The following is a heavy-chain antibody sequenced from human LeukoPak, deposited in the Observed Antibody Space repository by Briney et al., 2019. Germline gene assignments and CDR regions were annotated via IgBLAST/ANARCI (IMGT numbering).Heavy chain of an antibody. Sequence: GGSLRLSCAASGFTFNNYGMHWVRQAPGKGLEWVALITSDGSNKYYADSVKGRFTISRDNSKNTLYLQMNSLRPEDTAVYYCAKRGSCSGGSCYPYYLDYWGQGTLVTVSS. CDR2: ITSDGSNK. CDR3: AKRGSCSGGSCYPYYLDY. D-gene: IGHD2-15*01. V-gene: IGHV3-30*18. J-gene: IGHJ4*02. CDR1: GFTFNNYG.